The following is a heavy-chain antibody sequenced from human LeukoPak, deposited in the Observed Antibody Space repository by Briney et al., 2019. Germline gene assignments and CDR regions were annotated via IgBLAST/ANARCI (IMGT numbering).Heavy chain of an antibody. CDR3: ARLLVGVITTHSGDC. V-gene: IGHV4-30-4*08. J-gene: IGHJ4*02. D-gene: IGHD3-22*01. Sequence: PSQTLSLTCTVSGGSISSGGYYWSWIRQHPGKGLEWIGYIYYSGSTYYNPSLKSRVTISVDTSKNQFSLKLSSVTAADTAVYYCARLLVGVITTHSGDCWGQGTLVTVSS. CDR1: GGSISSGGYY. CDR2: IYYSGST.